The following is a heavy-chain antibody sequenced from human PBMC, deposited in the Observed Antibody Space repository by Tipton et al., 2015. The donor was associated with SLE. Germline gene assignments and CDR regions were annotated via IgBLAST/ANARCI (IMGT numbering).Heavy chain of an antibody. CDR3: ARGWVGFDY. V-gene: IGHV4-30-2*01. J-gene: IGHJ4*02. Sequence: TLSLTCAVYGGSFSGYSWSWIRQPPGKGLEWIGYIYHSGSTYYNPSLKSRVTISVDRSKNQFSLKLSSVTAADTAVYYCARGWVGFDYWGQGTLVTVSS. CDR1: GGSFSGYS. D-gene: IGHD1-26*01. CDR2: IYHSGST.